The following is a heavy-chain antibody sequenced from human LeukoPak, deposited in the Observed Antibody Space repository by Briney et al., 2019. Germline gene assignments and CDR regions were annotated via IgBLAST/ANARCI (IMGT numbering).Heavy chain of an antibody. CDR3: ATDMTLSQNYGGNGGHDY. V-gene: IGHV1-46*01. CDR2: INPSDGSA. CDR1: AYIFTTYY. J-gene: IGHJ4*02. Sequence: GASVKVSCKASAYIFTTYYIHWVRQAPGQGLEWMGIINPSDGSANYAQQFQGRVTMTRDTSTSTVHMDLSSLRSEDTAVYYCATDMTLSQNYGGNGGHDYWGQGTLVTVSS. D-gene: IGHD4-23*01.